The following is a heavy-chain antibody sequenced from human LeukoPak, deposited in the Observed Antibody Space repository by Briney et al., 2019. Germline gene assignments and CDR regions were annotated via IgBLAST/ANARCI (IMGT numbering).Heavy chain of an antibody. J-gene: IGHJ4*02. D-gene: IGHD2-21*02. CDR2: IYYSGST. CDR1: SGSISSYY. V-gene: IGHV4-59*01. Sequence: VKPSETLSLTCTVSSGSISSYYWSWIRQPPGKGLEWIGYIYYSGSTNYNPSLKSRVTISVDTSKNQFSLKLSSVTAADTAVYYCAREPCGGDCYSGYFDYWGQGTLVTVSS. CDR3: AREPCGGDCYSGYFDY.